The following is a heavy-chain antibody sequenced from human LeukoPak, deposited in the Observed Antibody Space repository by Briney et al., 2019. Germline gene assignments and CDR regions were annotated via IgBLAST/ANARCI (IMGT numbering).Heavy chain of an antibody. V-gene: IGHV4-39*01. CDR2: IYNSANT. CDR3: ARHSRSAYTGYENAFDI. D-gene: IGHD5-12*01. J-gene: IGHJ3*02. CDR1: GDSISSSSYC. Sequence: KSSETLSLTCTVSGDSISSSSYCWDWIRQPPGKGLEWIGNIYNSANTHYNPSLKTRITMSVDTSKNQFSLKLNSVTAADTGIYYCARHSRSAYTGYENAFDIWGQGTMVTASS.